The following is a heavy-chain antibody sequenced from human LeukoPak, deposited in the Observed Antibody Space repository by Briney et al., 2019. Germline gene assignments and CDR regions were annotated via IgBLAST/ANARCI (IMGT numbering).Heavy chain of an antibody. D-gene: IGHD2-2*02. CDR3: ARGGMRGKISYTYYYMDV. V-gene: IGHV3-23*01. CDR2: FSGSTGST. CDR1: GFTFSSYG. J-gene: IGHJ6*03. Sequence: GGSLRLSCAASGFTFSSYGMNWVRQAPGRGLEWVSGFSGSTGSTHYADSVKGRFTISRDNSRDTLSLQMNSLRGEDTAVYYCARGGMRGKISYTYYYMDVWGKGTTVTVSS.